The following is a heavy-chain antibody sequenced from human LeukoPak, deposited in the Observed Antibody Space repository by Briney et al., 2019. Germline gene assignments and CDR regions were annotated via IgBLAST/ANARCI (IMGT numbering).Heavy chain of an antibody. J-gene: IGHJ2*01. CDR3: ASSGDSSGYHYWYFDL. CDR1: GGSISSSNW. D-gene: IGHD3-22*01. Sequence: SETLSLTCAVSGGSISSSNWWSWVRQPPGKGLEWIGSIYYSGSAYYNPSLKSRVTISVDTSKNQFSLKLSSVTAVDTAVYYCASSGDSSGYHYWYFDLWGRGTLVTVSS. CDR2: IYYSGSA. V-gene: IGHV4-39*01.